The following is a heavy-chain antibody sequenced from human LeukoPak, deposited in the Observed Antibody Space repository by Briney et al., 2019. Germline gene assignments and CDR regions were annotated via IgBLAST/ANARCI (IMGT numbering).Heavy chain of an antibody. J-gene: IGHJ4*02. D-gene: IGHD1-26*01. Sequence: GGSLRLSCTASGFPFSSYAMSWVRQAPGKGLEWVSAISGRGGNTYYADAVKGRFTISRDNTKNTLYLQMNSLRAEDTAVYYCAKDRVHSGSYAYLDYWGQGTLVTVSS. CDR2: ISGRGGNT. V-gene: IGHV3-23*01. CDR3: AKDRVHSGSYAYLDY. CDR1: GFPFSSYA.